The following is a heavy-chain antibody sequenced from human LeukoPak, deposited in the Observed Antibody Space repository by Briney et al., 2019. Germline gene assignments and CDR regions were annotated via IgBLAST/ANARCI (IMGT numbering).Heavy chain of an antibody. CDR3: AKELLVAATDFDY. D-gene: IGHD2-15*01. Sequence: PGGSLRLSCAASGFTFSSYGMHWVRQAPGKGLEWVAVISYDGSNKYYADSVKGRFTISRDNSKNTLYLQMNSLRAEDTAVYYCAKELLVAATDFDYWGQGTLVTVSS. CDR2: ISYDGSNK. CDR1: GFTFSSYG. V-gene: IGHV3-30*18. J-gene: IGHJ4*02.